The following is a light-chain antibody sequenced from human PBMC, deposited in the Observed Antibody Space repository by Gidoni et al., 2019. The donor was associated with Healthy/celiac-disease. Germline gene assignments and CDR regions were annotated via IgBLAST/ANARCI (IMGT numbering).Light chain of an antibody. Sequence: QSVRTPPPSVSGAPGQRVTISCTGSSSNIGAGYDVHWYQQLPGTAPKLLIYGNSNRPSGVPDRFSGSKSGTSASLAITGLQAEDEADYYCQSYDSSLSALFGGGTKLTVL. J-gene: IGLJ3*02. V-gene: IGLV1-40*01. CDR1: SSNIGAGYD. CDR2: GNS. CDR3: QSYDSSLSAL.